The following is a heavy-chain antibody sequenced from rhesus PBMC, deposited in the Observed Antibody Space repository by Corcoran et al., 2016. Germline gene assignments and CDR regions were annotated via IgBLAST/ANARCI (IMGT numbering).Heavy chain of an antibody. Sequence: QVQLQESGPGLVKPSETLSLTCAVSGGSISSSYYYWSWIRQAPGTGLVWIVYSSYRGSPSNNPALKRQVTMSRDTSKNQFSRKLSSVTAADTAVYYCARDLYCSGTYCYGLDYWGQGVLVTVSS. CDR2: SSYRGSP. D-gene: IGHD2-27*01. J-gene: IGHJ4*01. CDR3: ARDLYCSGTYCYGLDY. V-gene: IGHV4-122*02. CDR1: GGSISSSYYY.